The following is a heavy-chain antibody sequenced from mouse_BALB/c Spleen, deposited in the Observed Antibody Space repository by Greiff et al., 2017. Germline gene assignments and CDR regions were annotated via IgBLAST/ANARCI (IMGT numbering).Heavy chain of an antibody. Sequence: EVQLVESGGGLVKPGGSLKLSCAASGFTFSSYAMSWVRQSPEKRLEWVAEISSGGSYTYYPDTVTGRFTISRDNAKNTLYLEMSSLRSEDTAMYYCARAYGNYPWFAYWGQGTLVTVSA. J-gene: IGHJ3*01. CDR3: ARAYGNYPWFAY. V-gene: IGHV5-9-4*01. CDR2: ISSGGSYT. CDR1: GFTFSSYA. D-gene: IGHD2-1*01.